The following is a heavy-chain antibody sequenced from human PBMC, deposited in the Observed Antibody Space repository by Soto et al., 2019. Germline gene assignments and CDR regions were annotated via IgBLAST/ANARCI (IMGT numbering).Heavy chain of an antibody. J-gene: IGHJ6*01. CDR2: VISIFGTA. D-gene: IGHD3-10*01. Sequence: QVQLVQSGDEVKKPGSSVKVSCKASGGTFSSYAISWVRQAPGQGLEWMGGVISIFGTANYAQKFQGRVMIAADASTSTAYXDLSSLRSEDTAVYYCAXXXXXXXRGVIMRLYY. V-gene: IGHV1-69*01. CDR1: GGTFSSYA. CDR3: AXXXXXXXRGVIMRLYY.